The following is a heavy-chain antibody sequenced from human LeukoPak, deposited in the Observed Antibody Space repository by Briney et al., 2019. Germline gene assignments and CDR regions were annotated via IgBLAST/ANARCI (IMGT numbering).Heavy chain of an antibody. CDR3: ARVDTVVVPAGITWFDP. V-gene: IGHV1-2*02. CDR2: INPNSGGT. CDR1: GYTFTGYY. Sequence: ASVKVSCKASGYTFTGYYMRWVRQAPGQGLEGMGWINPNSGGTNYAQKFQGRVTMSRDTSTSTAYMELSRLRSDDTAVYYCARVDTVVVPAGITWFDPWGQGTLVTVSS. D-gene: IGHD2-2*02. J-gene: IGHJ5*02.